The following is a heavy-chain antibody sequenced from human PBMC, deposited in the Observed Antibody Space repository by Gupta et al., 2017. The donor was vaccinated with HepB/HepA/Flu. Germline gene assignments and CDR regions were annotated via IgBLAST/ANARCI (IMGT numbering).Heavy chain of an antibody. J-gene: IGHJ3*01. CDR1: GFNFSIFD. CDR3: TKGYWGDF. CDR2: ILGSSGRT. V-gene: IGHV3-23*01. D-gene: IGHD3-16*01. Sequence: EVQVLESGGGLVQPGGSLGLSCAASGFNFSIFDMTWVRQAPGKGLEWVSVILGSSGRTDYANSVKGRFTISRDISKSTLYLQMTSLRAEDTAIYYCTKGYWGDFWGQGTMVTVSS.